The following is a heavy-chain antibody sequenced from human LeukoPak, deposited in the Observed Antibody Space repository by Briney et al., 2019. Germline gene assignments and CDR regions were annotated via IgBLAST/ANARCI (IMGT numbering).Heavy chain of an antibody. CDR3: ARMPYCSSTSCYLDYYGMDV. CDR1: GYTFTSYA. J-gene: IGHJ6*04. Sequence: ASVEVSCKASGYTFTSYAMHWVRQAPGQRLEWMGWINAGNGNTKYSQKFQGRVTITRDTSASTAYMELSSLRSEDTAVYYCARMPYCSSTSCYLDYYGMDVWGKGTTVTVSS. CDR2: INAGNGNT. V-gene: IGHV1-3*01. D-gene: IGHD2-2*01.